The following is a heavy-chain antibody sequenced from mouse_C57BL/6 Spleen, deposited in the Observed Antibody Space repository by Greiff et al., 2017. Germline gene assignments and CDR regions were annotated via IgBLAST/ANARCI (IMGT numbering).Heavy chain of an antibody. J-gene: IGHJ2*01. D-gene: IGHD1-1*01. Sequence: VQLQQPGPELVKPGASVKISCKASGYSFTDYNMNWVKQSNGKSLEWIGVINPNYGTTSYNQKFKGKVTLTVDQSSSTSYMQLNSLTSEDSAVYYCARGENYYGSLYYFDYWGQGTTRTVSS. CDR1: GYSFTDYN. CDR3: ARGENYYGSLYYFDY. CDR2: INPNYGTT. V-gene: IGHV1-39*01.